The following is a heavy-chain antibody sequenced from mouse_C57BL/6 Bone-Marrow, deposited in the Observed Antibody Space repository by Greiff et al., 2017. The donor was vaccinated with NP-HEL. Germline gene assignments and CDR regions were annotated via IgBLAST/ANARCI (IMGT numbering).Heavy chain of an antibody. CDR2: INPSNGGT. CDR1: GYTFTSYW. CDR3: ARSPITTVAYYAMGY. Sequence: QVQLQQSGTELVKPGASVKLSCKASGYTFTSYWMHWVKQRPGQGLEWIGNINPSNGGTNYNEKFKSKATLTVDKSSSTAYMQLSSLTSEDSAVYYCARSPITTVAYYAMGYWGQGTSVTVSS. V-gene: IGHV1-53*01. D-gene: IGHD1-1*01. J-gene: IGHJ4*01.